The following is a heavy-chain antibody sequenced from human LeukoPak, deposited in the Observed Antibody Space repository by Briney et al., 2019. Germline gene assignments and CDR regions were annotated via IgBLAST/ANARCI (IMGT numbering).Heavy chain of an antibody. CDR3: ARSEYDYVCGSYRYSPYYFDY. CDR1: GGSFSGYY. D-gene: IGHD3-16*02. V-gene: IGHV4-34*01. J-gene: IGHJ4*02. Sequence: PSETLSLTCAVYGGSFSGYYWSWIRQPPGKGLEWIGEINHSGSTNYNPSLKSRVTISIDTSKNQFSLKLSSVTAADTAVYYCARSEYDYVCGSYRYSPYYFDYWGQGTLVTVSS. CDR2: INHSGST.